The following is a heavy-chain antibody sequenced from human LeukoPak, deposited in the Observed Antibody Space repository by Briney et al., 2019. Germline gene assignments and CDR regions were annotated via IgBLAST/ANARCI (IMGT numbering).Heavy chain of an antibody. D-gene: IGHD5-12*01. Sequence: ASVKVSCKASGYTFTSYAMHWVRQAPGQRLEWMGWINAGNGNTKYSQEFQGRVTMTTDTSTSTAYMELSSLTSEDTAIYYCATTLRNKPPWGQGTLVTVSS. CDR1: GYTFTSYA. CDR3: ATTLRNKPP. CDR2: INAGNGNT. V-gene: IGHV1-3*03. J-gene: IGHJ4*02.